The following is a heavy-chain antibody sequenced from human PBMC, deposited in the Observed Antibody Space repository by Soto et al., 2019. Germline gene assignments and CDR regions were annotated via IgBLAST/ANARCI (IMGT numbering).Heavy chain of an antibody. CDR1: GFTFSSYW. Sequence: EVQLVESGGGLVQPGGSLRLSCAASGFTFSSYWMHWVRQAPGEGLVWVSRINSAGSSTIYADAVKGRFTISRDNAENTLYLQMNGLRVEDAAVYYCVRVRCSGGSGFLDYWGQGTLVTVSS. J-gene: IGHJ4*02. V-gene: IGHV3-74*01. D-gene: IGHD2-15*01. CDR3: VRVRCSGGSGFLDY. CDR2: INSAGSST.